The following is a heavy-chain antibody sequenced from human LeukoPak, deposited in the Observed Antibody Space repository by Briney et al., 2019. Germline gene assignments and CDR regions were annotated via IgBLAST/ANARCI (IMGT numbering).Heavy chain of an antibody. Sequence: ASVRVSCKASGYTFTSYGISWVRQAPGQGLEWMGWISGYNGNTNYAQKLQGRVTMTTDTSTSTAYMELRSLRSDDTAVYYCARVVRDYDSSGYYYVPLGMDVWGQGTTVTVSS. CDR3: ARVVRDYDSSGYYYVPLGMDV. CDR2: ISGYNGNT. J-gene: IGHJ6*02. D-gene: IGHD3-22*01. V-gene: IGHV1-18*01. CDR1: GYTFTSYG.